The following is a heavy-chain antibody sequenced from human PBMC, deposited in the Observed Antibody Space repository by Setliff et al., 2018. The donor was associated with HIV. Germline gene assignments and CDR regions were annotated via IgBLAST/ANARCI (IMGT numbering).Heavy chain of an antibody. CDR3: AHRLSYYDTSGYYSYYFDY. J-gene: IGHJ4*02. Sequence: SGPTLVNPTPTLTLTCTFSGFSLSTSGVGVGWIRQPPGKALEWLALIYWNDDKRYSPSLKSRLTITKDTSKNQVVLTMTNMDPVDTATYYCAHRLSYYDTSGYYSYYFDYWGQGTLVTVSS. V-gene: IGHV2-5*01. CDR2: IYWNDDK. D-gene: IGHD3-22*01. CDR1: GFSLSTSGVG.